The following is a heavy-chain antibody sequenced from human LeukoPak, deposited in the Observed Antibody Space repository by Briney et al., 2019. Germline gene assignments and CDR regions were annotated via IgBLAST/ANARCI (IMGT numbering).Heavy chain of an antibody. D-gene: IGHD3-10*01. CDR3: AKGPQTGWFDT. V-gene: IGHV4-34*01. Sequence: SETLSLTCAVHGGSLSGHFCSWIRQSPGKGLEWIGEINHSGTTNYNPSLKSRFTLSVDTSKNQFSLRLNSVTAADTAVYYCAKGPQTGWFDTWGQGALVTVSS. CDR2: INHSGTT. CDR1: GGSLSGHF. J-gene: IGHJ5*02.